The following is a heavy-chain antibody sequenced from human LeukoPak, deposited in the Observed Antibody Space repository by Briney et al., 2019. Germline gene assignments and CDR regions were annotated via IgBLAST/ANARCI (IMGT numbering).Heavy chain of an antibody. Sequence: PGGSLRLSCAASGFTFRKYAMHWVRQAPGKGLEYVSAISNKGGSTFYADSVQGRFTISRDNSKNTLYLQMDSLKVEDMAVYYCARVGNSGAFDIWGRGTVVIVSS. D-gene: IGHD5-24*01. CDR3: ARVGNSGAFDI. V-gene: IGHV3-64*02. CDR1: GFTFRKYA. J-gene: IGHJ3*02. CDR2: ISNKGGST.